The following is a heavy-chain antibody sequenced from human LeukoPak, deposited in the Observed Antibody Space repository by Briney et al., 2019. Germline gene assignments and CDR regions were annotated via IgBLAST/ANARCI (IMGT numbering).Heavy chain of an antibody. CDR1: GYTFTGYY. CDR2: INPNSGGT. D-gene: IGHD1-20*01. Sequence: ASVKVSCKASGYTFTGYYMHWVRQAPGQGLEWMGWINPNSGGTNYAQKFQGRVTMTRDTSISTAYMELSRLRSDDTAVYFCAIESAITASRGLDVRGQGTTVTVSS. CDR3: AIESAITASRGLDV. V-gene: IGHV1-2*02. J-gene: IGHJ6*02.